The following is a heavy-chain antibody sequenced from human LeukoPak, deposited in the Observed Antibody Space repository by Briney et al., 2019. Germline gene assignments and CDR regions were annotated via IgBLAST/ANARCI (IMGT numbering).Heavy chain of an antibody. D-gene: IGHD2-2*01. CDR3: ARDPDCSSTSCYDVGGFDY. CDR1: GFTFSSYE. J-gene: IGHJ4*02. CDR2: ISSSGSTI. Sequence: PGGSLRLSCAASGFTFSSYEMNWVRQAPGKGLEWVSYISSSGSTIYYTDSVKGRFTISRDNAKNSLYLQMNSLRAEDTAVYYCARDPDCSSTSCYDVGGFDYWGQGTLVTVSS. V-gene: IGHV3-48*03.